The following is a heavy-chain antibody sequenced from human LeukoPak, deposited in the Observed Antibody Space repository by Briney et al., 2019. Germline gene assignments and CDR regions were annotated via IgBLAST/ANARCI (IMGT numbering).Heavy chain of an antibody. D-gene: IGHD4-23*01. J-gene: IGHJ1*01. V-gene: IGHV4-59*08. CDR1: GGSISSYY. CDR3: AGSTYGGNDQH. Sequence: SETLSLTCTVSGGSISSYYWSWIRQPPGKGLEWIGYIYYSGSTYYNPSLKSRVTISVDTSKNQFSLKLSSVTAADTAVYYCAGSTYGGNDQHWGQGTLVTVSP. CDR2: IYYSGST.